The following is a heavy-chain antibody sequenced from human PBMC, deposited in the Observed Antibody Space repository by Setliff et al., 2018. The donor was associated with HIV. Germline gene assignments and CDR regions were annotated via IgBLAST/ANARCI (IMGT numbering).Heavy chain of an antibody. J-gene: IGHJ4*02. CDR2: VHYTGNT. CDR3: AREADGIDF. D-gene: IGHD2-15*01. Sequence: SETLSLTCTVSGGSINSSTYYWGWIRQPPGKGLEWIGTVHYTGNTYHNPSLKSRVTISVEVSKNQISLKLTAVTAADSAVYYCAREADGIDFWGQGTLVTVSS. V-gene: IGHV4-39*02. CDR1: GGSINSSTYY.